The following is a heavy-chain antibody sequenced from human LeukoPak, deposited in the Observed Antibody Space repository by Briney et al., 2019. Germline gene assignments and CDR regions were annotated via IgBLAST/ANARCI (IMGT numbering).Heavy chain of an antibody. J-gene: IGHJ6*03. CDR3: ATTSPLLLWFGDYYYMDV. Sequence: GASVKVSCKASGYTFTSYYMHWVRQAPGQGLEWMGIINPSGGSTSYAQKFQGRVTMTTDTSTSTAYMELRSLRSEDTAVYYCATTSPLLLWFGDYYYMDVWGKGTTVTVSS. CDR1: GYTFTSYY. D-gene: IGHD3-10*01. CDR2: INPSGGST. V-gene: IGHV1-46*01.